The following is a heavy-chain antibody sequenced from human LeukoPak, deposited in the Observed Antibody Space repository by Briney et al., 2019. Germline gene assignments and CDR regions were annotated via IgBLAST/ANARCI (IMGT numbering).Heavy chain of an antibody. CDR3: ARVRQLVGIYYYYYYMDV. V-gene: IGHV4-34*01. Sequence: SETLSLTCAVYGGSFSGYYWSWIRQPPGKGLEWIGEINHSGSTNYNPFLKSRVTISVDTSKNQFSLKLSSVTAADTAVYYCARVRQLVGIYYYYYYMDVWGKGTTVTVSS. J-gene: IGHJ6*03. CDR2: INHSGST. CDR1: GGSFSGYY. D-gene: IGHD6-6*01.